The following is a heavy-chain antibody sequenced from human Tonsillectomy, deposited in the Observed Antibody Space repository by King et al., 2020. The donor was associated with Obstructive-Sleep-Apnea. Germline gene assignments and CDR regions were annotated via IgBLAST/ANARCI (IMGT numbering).Heavy chain of an antibody. D-gene: IGHD3-10*01. CDR2: MNPNTGNT. Sequence: VQLVESGTEVKKPGASVKVSCKASGYSFTSNDINWVRQATGQGLEWMGWMNPNTGNTGYAQKFQGRITMTRSTSISTAYMELGSLTSEDTAVYYCARGGYFGSGIIYYHYYLDFWGQGSLVTVSS. CDR1: GYSFTSND. V-gene: IGHV1-8*01. CDR3: ARGGYFGSGIIYYHYYLDF. J-gene: IGHJ4*02.